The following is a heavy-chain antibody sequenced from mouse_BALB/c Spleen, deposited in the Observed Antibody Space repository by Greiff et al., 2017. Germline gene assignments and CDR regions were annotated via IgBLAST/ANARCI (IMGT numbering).Heavy chain of an antibody. CDR3: ASSSTMLTSYAMDY. J-gene: IGHJ4*01. CDR1: GYTFTSYW. V-gene: IGHV1-7*01. Sequence: QVQLQQSGAELAKPGASVKMSCKASGYTFTSYWMHWVKQRPGQGLEWIGYINPSTGYTEYNQKFKDKATLTADKSSSTAYMQLSSLTSEDSAVYYCASSSTMLTSYAMDYWGQGTSVTVSS. CDR2: INPSTGYT. D-gene: IGHD2-2*01.